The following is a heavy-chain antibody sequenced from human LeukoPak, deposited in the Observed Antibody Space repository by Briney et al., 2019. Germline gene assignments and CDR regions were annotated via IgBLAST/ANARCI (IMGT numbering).Heavy chain of an antibody. V-gene: IGHV4-34*01. CDR1: GGSFSGYY. J-gene: IGHJ4*02. CDR3: ASSVGATSPFDY. Sequence: SETLSLTCAVYGGSFSGYYWSWIRQPPGKGLEWIGEINHSGGTNYNPPLKSRVTISLDTSKNQFSLKLNSVTAADTAVYYCASSVGATSPFDYWGRGTLVTVSS. D-gene: IGHD1-26*01. CDR2: INHSGGT.